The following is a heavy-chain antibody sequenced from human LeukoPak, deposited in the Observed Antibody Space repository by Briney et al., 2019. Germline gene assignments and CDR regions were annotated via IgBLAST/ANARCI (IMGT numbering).Heavy chain of an antibody. Sequence: GGSLRLSCAASGFTFSSYAMSWVRQAPGKGLEWVSAISGSGGSTYYADSVKGRFTISRDNSKNTLYLQMNSLRAEDTAVYYCAKLQARNLIVVVVAATFDYWGQGTLVTVSS. D-gene: IGHD2-15*01. CDR1: GFTFSSYA. CDR2: ISGSGGST. J-gene: IGHJ4*02. V-gene: IGHV3-23*01. CDR3: AKLQARNLIVVVVAATFDY.